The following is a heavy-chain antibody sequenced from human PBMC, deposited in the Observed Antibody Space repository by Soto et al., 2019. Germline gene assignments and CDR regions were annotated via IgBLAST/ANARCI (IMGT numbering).Heavy chain of an antibody. V-gene: IGHV1-2*04. CDR1: GYTFTGYY. D-gene: IGHD3-9*01. CDR3: ARGVDLVLVSELGSKLRYFHWLFDY. J-gene: IGHJ4*02. Sequence: AASVKVSCKASGYTFTGYYMHWVRQAPGQGLEWMGWINPNSGGTNYAQKFQGWVTMTRDTSISTAYMEVTRLRSDDTAVYFCARGVDLVLVSELGSKLRYFHWLFDYRGQGSSVTVSS. CDR2: INPNSGGT.